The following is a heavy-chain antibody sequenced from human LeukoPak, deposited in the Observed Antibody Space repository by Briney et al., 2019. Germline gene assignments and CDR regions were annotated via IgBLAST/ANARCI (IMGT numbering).Heavy chain of an antibody. CDR2: IYPGDSDT. V-gene: IGHV5-51*01. CDR1: GYSFTSNW. D-gene: IGHD6-19*01. J-gene: IGHJ4*02. CDR3: ARQYKQFQGPIDY. Sequence: KPGESLKISCKGSGYSFTSNWIGWVRQMPGKGLEWMGIIYPGDSDTRYSPSFQGQVTISADKSISTAYLQWSSLKASDTAMYYCARQYKQFQGPIDYWGQGTLVTVSS.